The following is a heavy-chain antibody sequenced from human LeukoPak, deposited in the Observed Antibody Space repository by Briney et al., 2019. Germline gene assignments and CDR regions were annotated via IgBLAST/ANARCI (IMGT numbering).Heavy chain of an antibody. Sequence: SETLSLTCAVYGGSFSGYYWSWIRQPPGKGLEWIGEINHSGSTNYNPSLKSRVTISVDTSKNQFSLKLSSVTAADTAVYYCARSRTGTTPGVYYFDYWGQGTLVTVSS. CDR1: GGSFSGYY. CDR3: ARSRTGTTPGVYYFDY. D-gene: IGHD1-7*01. J-gene: IGHJ4*02. V-gene: IGHV4-34*01. CDR2: INHSGST.